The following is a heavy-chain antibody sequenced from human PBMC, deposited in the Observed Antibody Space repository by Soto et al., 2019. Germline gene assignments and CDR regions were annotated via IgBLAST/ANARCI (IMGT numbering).Heavy chain of an antibody. V-gene: IGHV5-10-1*01. D-gene: IGHD3-3*01. J-gene: IGHJ3*01. CDR2: IDPSDSRA. CDR1: GYRFTQYL. CDR3: ARQITTFGIIINALNV. Sequence: LGQALTLSCTVSGYRFTQYLIAWVRQLPGKGLEWVGRIDPSDSRAYYSPSFQGRVTISVDRSIATAYLRWSTLEASDTATYYCARQITTFGIIINALNVWGQGTMVTVS.